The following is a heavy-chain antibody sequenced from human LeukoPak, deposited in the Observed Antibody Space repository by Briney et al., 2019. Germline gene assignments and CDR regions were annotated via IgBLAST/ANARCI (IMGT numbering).Heavy chain of an antibody. CDR1: GFTFSSYW. CDR3: AKAWHGYPFSSFDY. J-gene: IGHJ4*02. V-gene: IGHV3-7*01. Sequence: PGGSLRLSCAASGFTFSSYWMSWVRQAPGKGLEWVANIKQDGSEKYYVDSVKGRFTISRDNSKNTLYLQMNSLRAEDTAVYYCAKAWHGYPFSSFDYWGQGTLVTVSS. D-gene: IGHD5-18*01. CDR2: IKQDGSEK.